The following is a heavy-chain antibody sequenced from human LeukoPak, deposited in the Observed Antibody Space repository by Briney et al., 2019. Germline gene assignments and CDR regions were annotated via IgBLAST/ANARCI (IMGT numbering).Heavy chain of an antibody. Sequence: PGGSLRLSCAASGFTFDDYGMSWVRQAPGKGLEWVSGINWNGGSTGYADSVKGRFTISRDSAKNSLYLQMNSLRAEGTALYYCARDRGYCSGGSCYSSWNFDYWGQGTLVTVSS. V-gene: IGHV3-20*04. CDR3: ARDRGYCSGGSCYSSWNFDY. CDR1: GFTFDDYG. CDR2: INWNGGST. J-gene: IGHJ4*02. D-gene: IGHD2-15*01.